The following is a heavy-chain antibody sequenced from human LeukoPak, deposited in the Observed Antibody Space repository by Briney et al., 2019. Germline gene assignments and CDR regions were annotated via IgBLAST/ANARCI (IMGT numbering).Heavy chain of an antibody. V-gene: IGHV1-69*04. D-gene: IGHD1-26*01. Sequence: SVNVSFKASGGTFSIYAISWVRQAPGQGLEWMGRIIPILGIANYAQKFQGRVTITADKSTSTAYMELSSLRSEDTAVYYCARDGESYWGHYWGQGTLVTVS. CDR2: IIPILGIA. CDR3: ARDGESYWGHY. J-gene: IGHJ4*02. CDR1: GGTFSIYA.